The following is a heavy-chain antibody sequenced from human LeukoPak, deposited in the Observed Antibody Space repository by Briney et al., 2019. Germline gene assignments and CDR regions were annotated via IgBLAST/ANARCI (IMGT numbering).Heavy chain of an antibody. D-gene: IGHD1-26*01. CDR3: ATSGSRPLDY. CDR1: GGSISSYY. Sequence: SETLSLTCTVSGGSISSYYWSWIRQPPGKGLEWIGYIYYSGSTNYNPSLKSQVTISVDTSKNQFSLKLSSVTAADTAVYYCATSGSRPLDYWGQGTLVTVSS. V-gene: IGHV4-59*08. J-gene: IGHJ4*02. CDR2: IYYSGST.